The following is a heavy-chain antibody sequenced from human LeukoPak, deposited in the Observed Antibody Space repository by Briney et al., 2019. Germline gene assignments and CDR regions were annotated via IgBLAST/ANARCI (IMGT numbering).Heavy chain of an antibody. V-gene: IGHV3-23*01. J-gene: IGHJ4*02. CDR3: ANGHFGSGSYPILDY. Sequence: GGSLRLSCAASGFTFSSYAMSWVRQAPGKGLEWVSAIRGGGGITYYADSVKGRFTISRDNSKNTLYLQMNSLRAEDTAVYDCANGHFGSGSYPILDYWGQGTLVTVSS. D-gene: IGHD3-10*01. CDR1: GFTFSSYA. CDR2: IRGGGGIT.